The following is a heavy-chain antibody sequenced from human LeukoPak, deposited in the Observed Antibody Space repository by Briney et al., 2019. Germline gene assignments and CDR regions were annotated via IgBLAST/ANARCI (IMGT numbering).Heavy chain of an antibody. Sequence: HPGGSLRLSCAASGFTVSSNYMSWVRQAPGKGLEWVSVIYSGGSTYYADSVKGRFTISRDNSKNTLYLQMNSLRAEDTAVYYCARERVRRCFDYWGQGTLVTISS. D-gene: IGHD1-1*01. J-gene: IGHJ4*02. CDR2: IYSGGST. CDR3: ARERVRRCFDY. CDR1: GFTVSSNY. V-gene: IGHV3-53*01.